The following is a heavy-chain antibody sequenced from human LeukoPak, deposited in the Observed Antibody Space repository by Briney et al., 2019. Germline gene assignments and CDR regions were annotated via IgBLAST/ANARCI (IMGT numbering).Heavy chain of an antibody. CDR1: GGTFSSYA. Sequence: ASVKVSCKASGGTFSSYAISWVRQAPGEGLEWMGIINPSGGSTSYAQKFQGRVTMTRDMSTSTVYMELSSLRSEDTAVYYCARVAAEVVGVPGPIGFGWLRRDYYYMDVWGKGTTVTVSS. J-gene: IGHJ6*03. V-gene: IGHV1-46*01. CDR3: ARVAAEVVGVPGPIGFGWLRRDYYYMDV. CDR2: INPSGGST. D-gene: IGHD2-2*02.